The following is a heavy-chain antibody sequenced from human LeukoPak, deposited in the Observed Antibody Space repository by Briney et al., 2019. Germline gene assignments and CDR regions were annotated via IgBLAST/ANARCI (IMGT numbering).Heavy chain of an antibody. V-gene: IGHV4-34*01. CDR1: GGSFSGYY. J-gene: IGHJ6*02. Sequence: SETLSLTCAVYGGSFSGYYWSWIRQPPGEGLEWIGEINHSGSTNYNPSLKSRVTISVDTSKNQFSLKLSSVTAADTAVYYCAKVNYGSGSYPFYYYYGMDVWGQGTTVTVSS. CDR2: INHSGST. CDR3: AKVNYGSGSYPFYYYYGMDV. D-gene: IGHD3-10*01.